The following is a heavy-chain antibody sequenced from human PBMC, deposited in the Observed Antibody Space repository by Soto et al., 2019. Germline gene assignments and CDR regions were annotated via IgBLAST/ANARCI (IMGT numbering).Heavy chain of an antibody. CDR2: IYWNDDK. D-gene: IGHD3-22*01. Sequence: SGPTLVNPTQTLTLTCTLSGFSLSTSGVGVGWIRQPPGKALEWLALIYWNDDKRYSPSLKSRFTITKDTSKNQVVLTMTNMDPVDTATYYCAHSQYYYDSSASLRYYFDYWGQGTLVTVSS. J-gene: IGHJ4*02. V-gene: IGHV2-5*01. CDR3: AHSQYYYDSSASLRYYFDY. CDR1: GFSLSTSGVG.